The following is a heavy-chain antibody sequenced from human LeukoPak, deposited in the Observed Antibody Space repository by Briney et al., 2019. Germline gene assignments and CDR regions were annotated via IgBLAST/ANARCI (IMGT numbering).Heavy chain of an antibody. V-gene: IGHV3-33*03. Sequence: PGRSLRLSCAASGFSFSSHGFFWVRQAPGRGLEWVALIWYDGSKKLYADSVKGRFTISRDNAKNSLYLQMNSLRTEDTASYYCAKGVSAGVHYGMDVWGQGTTVTVSS. CDR1: GFSFSSHG. CDR2: IWYDGSKK. CDR3: AKGVSAGVHYGMDV. J-gene: IGHJ6*02. D-gene: IGHD3-10*01.